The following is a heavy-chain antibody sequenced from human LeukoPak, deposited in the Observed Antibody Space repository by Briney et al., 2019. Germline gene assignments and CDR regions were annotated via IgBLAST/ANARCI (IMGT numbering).Heavy chain of an antibody. D-gene: IGHD2-15*01. CDR2: IYPGDSDT. Sequence: GESLKISCKGSGYSFTSYWIGWVRQMPGKGLEWMGIIYPGDSDTRYSPSFQGQVTISADKSISTAYLQWSSLKASDTAMYHCAKRGYCSGGSCYSPSNTRYGMDVWGQGTTVTVSS. V-gene: IGHV5-51*01. CDR1: GYSFTSYW. J-gene: IGHJ6*02. CDR3: AKRGYCSGGSCYSPSNTRYGMDV.